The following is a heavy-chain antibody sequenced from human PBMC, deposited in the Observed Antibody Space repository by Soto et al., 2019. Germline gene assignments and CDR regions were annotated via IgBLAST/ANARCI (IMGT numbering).Heavy chain of an antibody. CDR1: GGSISSSSYY. Sequence: SETLSLTCTVSGGSISSSSYYWGWIRQPPGKGLEWIGSIYYSGSTYYNPSLKSRVTISVDTSKNQFSLKLSSVTAADTAVYYCARYCSGGSCHEWFDPWGQGTLVTVS. CDR2: IYYSGST. V-gene: IGHV4-39*01. CDR3: ARYCSGGSCHEWFDP. J-gene: IGHJ5*02. D-gene: IGHD2-15*01.